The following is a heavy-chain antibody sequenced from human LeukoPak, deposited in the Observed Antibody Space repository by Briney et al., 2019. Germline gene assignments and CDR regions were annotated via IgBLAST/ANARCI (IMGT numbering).Heavy chain of an antibody. CDR2: INPNSGGT. D-gene: IGHD3-22*01. J-gene: IGHJ4*02. Sequence: ASVKVSCKASGYTFTGYYMHWVRQAPGQGLEWMGRINPNSGGTNYAQKFQGRVTMTRDTSISTAYMELSRLRSDDTAVYYCARGACYYDSSGYPPTSWGLGTLVTVSS. CDR1: GYTFTGYY. V-gene: IGHV1-2*06. CDR3: ARGACYYDSSGYPPTS.